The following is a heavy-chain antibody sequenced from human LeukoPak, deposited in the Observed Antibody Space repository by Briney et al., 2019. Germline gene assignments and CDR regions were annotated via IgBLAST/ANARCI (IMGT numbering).Heavy chain of an antibody. V-gene: IGHV4-59*01. Sequence: SETLSLTCTVSDDSFSIYYWSWIRQSPGKGLEWIAYIYYSGGTKYNPSLQSRVTISLDASKNQVSLKLSSVTAADTAVYYCARDLRYSPLTNWFDPWGQGTLVTVSS. D-gene: IGHD3-9*01. CDR2: IYYSGGT. CDR3: ARDLRYSPLTNWFDP. CDR1: DDSFSIYY. J-gene: IGHJ5*02.